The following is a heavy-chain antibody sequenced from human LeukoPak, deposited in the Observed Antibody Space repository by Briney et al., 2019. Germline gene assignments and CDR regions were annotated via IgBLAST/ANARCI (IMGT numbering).Heavy chain of an antibody. D-gene: IGHD5-18*01. Sequence: GESLRLSCAVSGFTVYTNSMSWVRQAPGKGLEWVSSISSSSSYIYYADSVKGRFTISRDNAKNSLYLQMNSLRAEDTAVYYCAREGYSYGKAPDYWGQGTLVTVSS. CDR3: AREGYSYGKAPDY. V-gene: IGHV3-21*01. CDR1: GFTVYTNS. CDR2: ISSSSSYI. J-gene: IGHJ4*02.